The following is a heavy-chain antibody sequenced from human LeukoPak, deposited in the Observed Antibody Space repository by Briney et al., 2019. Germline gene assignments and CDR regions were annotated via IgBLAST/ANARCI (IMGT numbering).Heavy chain of an antibody. Sequence: GGSLRLSCAASGFTFSSYSMNWVRQAPGKGLEWVSSISSSSSYIYYADSVKGRFTISRDNAKNSLYLQMNSLRAEDTALYYCAKELEGGIVGVADYWGQGTLVTVSS. CDR3: AKELEGGIVGVADY. V-gene: IGHV3-21*04. CDR2: ISSSSSYI. CDR1: GFTFSSYS. D-gene: IGHD1-26*01. J-gene: IGHJ4*02.